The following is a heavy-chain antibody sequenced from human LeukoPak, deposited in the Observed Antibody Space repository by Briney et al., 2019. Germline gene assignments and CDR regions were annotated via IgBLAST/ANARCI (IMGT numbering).Heavy chain of an antibody. J-gene: IGHJ5*02. CDR3: ARHLASFGEFKNWFDP. V-gene: IGHV4-39*01. CDR2: IYYSGST. CDR1: GGSISSSSYY. Sequence: SETLSLTCTVSGGSISSSSYYWGWIRQPPGKGLEWIGSIYYSGSTYYNPSLKSRVTISVDTSKNQFSLKLSSVTAADTAVYCCARHLASFGEFKNWFDPWGQGTLVTVSS. D-gene: IGHD3-10*01.